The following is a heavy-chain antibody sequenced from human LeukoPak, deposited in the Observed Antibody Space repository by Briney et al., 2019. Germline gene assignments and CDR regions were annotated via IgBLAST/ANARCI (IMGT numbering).Heavy chain of an antibody. Sequence: PSETLSLTCAVSGYSNIIGYYWAWIRQPPGKGLEWIGSIYHSGSTYYNPSLKSRVTISIDTSKNQFSLKLSSVTAADTAVYYCARWTYGDYAFDYWGQGTLVTVSS. V-gene: IGHV4-38-2*01. CDR2: IYHSGST. CDR3: ARWTYGDYAFDY. D-gene: IGHD4-17*01. J-gene: IGHJ4*02. CDR1: GYSNIIGYY.